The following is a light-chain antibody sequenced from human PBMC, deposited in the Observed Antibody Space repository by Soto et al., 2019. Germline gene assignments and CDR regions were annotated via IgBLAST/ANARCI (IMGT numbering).Light chain of an antibody. J-gene: IGKJ4*01. Sequence: DVQMTQSPSSLSASVGDRVTITCRASHSVSSFLNWYQQKPGRAPKLLIYAASSLQSGVPSRFSGSGSGTDCTLTISSLQPEDFATYYCQQTYSAPLTFGGGTKVEI. CDR1: HSVSSF. CDR3: QQTYSAPLT. CDR2: AAS. V-gene: IGKV1-39*01.